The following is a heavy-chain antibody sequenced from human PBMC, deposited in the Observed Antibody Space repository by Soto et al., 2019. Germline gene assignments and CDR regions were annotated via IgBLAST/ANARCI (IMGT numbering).Heavy chain of an antibody. Sequence: QVQLVQSGAEVKKPGASVKVSCKASGYTFSNYDISWVRQAPGQGLEWMGWISTNNGNTDQAQKLQGRVTMTTDTSTTTAYMELRSLRSDDTAVYYCGRVTIAVAGWAFDYWGQGTLVTVSS. D-gene: IGHD6-19*01. V-gene: IGHV1-18*04. CDR2: ISTNNGNT. CDR3: GRVTIAVAGWAFDY. CDR1: GYTFSNYD. J-gene: IGHJ4*02.